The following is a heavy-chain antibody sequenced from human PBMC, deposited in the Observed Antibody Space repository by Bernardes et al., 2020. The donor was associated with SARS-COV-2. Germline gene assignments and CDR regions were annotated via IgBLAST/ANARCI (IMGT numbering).Heavy chain of an antibody. J-gene: IGHJ6*02. CDR3: AKAPGCFQPFHGMDV. Sequence: GGSLRLSCAASGFTFSHFGMQWVRQAPGKGLEWVAGIRDDGSNKYYGDSLKGRFTISRDNSKNTMFLQMSSLRTEDTAVYYCAKAPGCFQPFHGMDVWGQGTTVTCSS. CDR1: GFTFSHFG. V-gene: IGHV3-30*18. CDR2: IRDDGSNK.